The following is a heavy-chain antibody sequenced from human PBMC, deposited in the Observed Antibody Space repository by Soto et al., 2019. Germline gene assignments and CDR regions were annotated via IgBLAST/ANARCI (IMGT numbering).Heavy chain of an antibody. CDR3: ARGVLRFLGRRSNYYYGMDV. V-gene: IGHV1-8*01. CDR1: GYTFTSYD. D-gene: IGHD3-3*01. J-gene: IGHJ6*02. Sequence: GASVKVSCKASGYTFTSYDINWVRQATGQGLEWMGWMNPNSGNTGYAQKFQGRVTMTRNTSISTAYMELSSLRSEDTAVYYCARGVLRFLGRRSNYYYGMDVWGQGTTVTVSS. CDR2: MNPNSGNT.